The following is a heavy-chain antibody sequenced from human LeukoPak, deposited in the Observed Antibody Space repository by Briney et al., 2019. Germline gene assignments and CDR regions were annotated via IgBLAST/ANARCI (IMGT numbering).Heavy chain of an antibody. D-gene: IGHD3-10*01. CDR1: GGSTINYF. Sequence: SETLSLTCTVSGGSTINYFRSWIRQPAGKGLEWIGHIYSSGTTHYSPSLNNRVTISLDASTSQFSLHLNSVTAADTAVYFCARAEGSGSGAYTLDYWGQGILVTVSS. CDR3: ARAEGSGSGAYTLDY. CDR2: IYSSGTT. J-gene: IGHJ4*02. V-gene: IGHV4-4*07.